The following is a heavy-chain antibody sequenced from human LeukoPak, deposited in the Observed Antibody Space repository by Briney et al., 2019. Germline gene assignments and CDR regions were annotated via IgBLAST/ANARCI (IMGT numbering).Heavy chain of an antibody. CDR3: ARGTVIAVAGD. CDR2: INHSGST. J-gene: IGHJ4*02. CDR1: GGSFSGYY. V-gene: IGHV4-34*01. Sequence: PSETLSLTCAVYGGSFSGYYWSWIRQPPGKGLEWIGEINHSGSTNYNPSLKSRVTMSVDTSKNQFSLKLSSVTAADTAVYYCARGTVIAVAGDWGQGTLVTVSS. D-gene: IGHD6-19*01.